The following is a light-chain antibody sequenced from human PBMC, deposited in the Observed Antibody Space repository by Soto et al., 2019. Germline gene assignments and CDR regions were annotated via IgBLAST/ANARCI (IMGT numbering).Light chain of an antibody. CDR2: DVS. CDR1: SSDVGGYNY. J-gene: IGLJ1*01. V-gene: IGLV2-14*03. CDR3: SSYTTSNTRQIV. Sequence: QSALTQPASVSGSPGQSITISCTGTSSDVGGYNYVSWYQHHPGKAAKLMIFDVSNRPSGVSNRFSGSNSGNTASLTISGLQPEDEADYYCSSYTTSNTRQIVFGTGTKVTVL.